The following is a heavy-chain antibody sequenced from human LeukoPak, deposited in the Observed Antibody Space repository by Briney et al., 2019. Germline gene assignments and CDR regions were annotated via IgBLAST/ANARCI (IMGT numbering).Heavy chain of an antibody. CDR1: GFTFSSYN. CDR2: ISSDSSTI. V-gene: IGHV3-48*02. CDR3: ARDTAMPEDY. D-gene: IGHD5-18*01. Sequence: GGSLRLSCAASGFTFSSYNMNWVRQAPGKGLEWVSYISSDSSTIFYADSVKGRFTISGDNVKNSLFLQLNSLRDEDTAVYYCARDTAMPEDYWGQGTLVTVSS. J-gene: IGHJ4*02.